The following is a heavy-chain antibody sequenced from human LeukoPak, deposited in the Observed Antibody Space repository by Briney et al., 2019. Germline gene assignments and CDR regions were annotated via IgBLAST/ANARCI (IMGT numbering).Heavy chain of an antibody. D-gene: IGHD6-19*01. CDR3: ASDLRIAVAGHGDAFDI. J-gene: IGHJ3*02. V-gene: IGHV7-4-1*02. CDR2: INTNTGNP. CDR1: GYTFTSYA. Sequence: GASVKVSCKASGYTFTSYAMNWVRQAPGQGLEWMGWINTNTGNPTYAQGSTGRFVFSLDTSVSTAYLQISSLKAEDTAVYYCASDLRIAVAGHGDAFDIWGQGTMVTVSS.